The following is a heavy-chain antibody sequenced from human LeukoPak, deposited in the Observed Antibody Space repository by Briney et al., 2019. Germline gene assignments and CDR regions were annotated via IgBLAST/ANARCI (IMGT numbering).Heavy chain of an antibody. CDR3: AKGYYDYVCGSYYFDY. CDR2: ISGSGGST. Sequence: PGGSLRLSCAASGFTFSSYAMSWVRQAPGKGLEWVSAISGSGGSTYYADSVKGRFTISRDNSRDTLYLQMNSLRAEDTALYYCAKGYYDYVCGSYYFDYWGQGTLVTVSS. J-gene: IGHJ4*02. V-gene: IGHV3-23*01. D-gene: IGHD3-16*01. CDR1: GFTFSSYA.